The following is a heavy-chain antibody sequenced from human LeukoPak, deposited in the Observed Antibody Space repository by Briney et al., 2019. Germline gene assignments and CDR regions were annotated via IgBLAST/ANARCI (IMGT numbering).Heavy chain of an antibody. D-gene: IGHD3-10*01. Sequence: PSETLSLTCTVSGGSISSYYWSWIRQPPGKGLEWIGYIYYSGSTNYNPSLKSRVTISVDTSKNQFSLKLSSVTAADTAAYYCARHGSGTPYYFDYWGQGTLVTVSS. CDR2: IYYSGST. CDR3: ARHGSGTPYYFDY. V-gene: IGHV4-59*01. CDR1: GGSISSYY. J-gene: IGHJ4*02.